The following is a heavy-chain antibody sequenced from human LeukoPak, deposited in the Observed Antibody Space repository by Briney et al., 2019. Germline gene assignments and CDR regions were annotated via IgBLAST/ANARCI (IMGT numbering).Heavy chain of an antibody. J-gene: IGHJ4*02. CDR3: ARAVGFGELPLYFDY. CDR1: GFTFSSYA. Sequence: PGRSLRLSCAASGFTFSSYAMSWVRQAPGKGLEWVSYISSSGSTIYYADSVKGRFTISRDNAKNSLYLQMNSLRAEDTAVYYCARAVGFGELPLYFDYWGQGTLVTVSS. V-gene: IGHV3-48*04. D-gene: IGHD3-10*01. CDR2: ISSSGSTI.